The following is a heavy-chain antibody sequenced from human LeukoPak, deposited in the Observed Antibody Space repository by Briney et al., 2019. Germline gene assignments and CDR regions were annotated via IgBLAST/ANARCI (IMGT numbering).Heavy chain of an antibody. D-gene: IGHD3-22*01. V-gene: IGHV3-48*03. Sequence: PGGSLRLSCAASGFTFSSYEMNWVRQAPGKGLEWVSYISSSGSTIYYADSVKGRFTISRDNAKNSLYLQMNSLRAEDTAVFYCVKMYDRSGYYYGFDYWGQGILVSVSS. CDR1: GFTFSSYE. J-gene: IGHJ4*02. CDR3: VKMYDRSGYYYGFDY. CDR2: ISSSGSTI.